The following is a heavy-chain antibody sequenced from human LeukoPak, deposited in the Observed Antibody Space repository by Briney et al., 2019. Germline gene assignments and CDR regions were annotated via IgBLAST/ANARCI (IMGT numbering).Heavy chain of an antibody. J-gene: IGHJ4*02. D-gene: IGHD5-18*01. CDR3: TRLQGDTAMVYDY. Sequence: GGSRRLSCAASGFTFSGSAMHWVRQASGKGLEWVGRIRSKANSYATAYAASVKGRFTISRDDSKNTAYLQMNSLKTEDTAVYYCTRLQGDTAMVYDYWGQGTLVTVSS. CDR2: IRSKANSYAT. V-gene: IGHV3-73*01. CDR1: GFTFSGSA.